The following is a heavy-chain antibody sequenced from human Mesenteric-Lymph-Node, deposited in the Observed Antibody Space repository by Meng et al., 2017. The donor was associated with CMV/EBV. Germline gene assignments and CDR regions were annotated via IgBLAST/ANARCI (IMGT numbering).Heavy chain of an antibody. D-gene: IGHD3-10*01. CDR1: GYTFTSHG. CDR2: ISTYNGRT. V-gene: IGHV1-18*01. Sequence: ASVKVSCKASGYTFTSHGITWVRQAPGQGLEWMGWISTYNGRTNYAQTLQGRVTMTTETSTSTAYMELSSLRSEDTAVYYCARDSYYYGSGSYSHNWFDPWGQGTLVTVSS. CDR3: ARDSYYYGSGSYSHNWFDP. J-gene: IGHJ5*02.